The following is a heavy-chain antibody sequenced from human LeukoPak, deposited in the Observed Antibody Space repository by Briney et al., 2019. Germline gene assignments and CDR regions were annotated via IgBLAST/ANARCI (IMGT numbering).Heavy chain of an antibody. CDR2: IYSGGST. D-gene: IGHD3-10*01. Sequence: GGSLRLSCAASGFTVSSNYMSWVRQAPGKGLEWFSVIYSGGSTYYADSVKGRFTISRDNSKNTLYLQMNSLRAEDTAVYYCARDSGGYYPDYWGQGTLVTVSS. CDR1: GFTVSSNY. CDR3: ARDSGGYYPDY. J-gene: IGHJ4*02. V-gene: IGHV3-53*01.